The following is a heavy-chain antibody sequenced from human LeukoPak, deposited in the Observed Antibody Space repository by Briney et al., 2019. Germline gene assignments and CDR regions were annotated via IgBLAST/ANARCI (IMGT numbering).Heavy chain of an antibody. CDR3: AGNYDSSGYYRASAFDY. J-gene: IGHJ4*02. V-gene: IGHV1-8*01. CDR1: GYTFTGYE. CDR2: MNPNSGNT. D-gene: IGHD3-22*01. Sequence: ASVKVSCKASGYTFTGYEINWVRQATGQGLEWMGWMNPNSGNTGYAQKFQGRVTMTRNTSISTAYMELSSLRSEDTAVYYCAGNYDSSGYYRASAFDYWGQGTLVTVSS.